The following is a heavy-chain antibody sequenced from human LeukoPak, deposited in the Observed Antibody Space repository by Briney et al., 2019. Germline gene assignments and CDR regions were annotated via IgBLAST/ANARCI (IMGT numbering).Heavy chain of an antibody. CDR2: IKQDGSGK. J-gene: IGHJ5*02. CDR3: ARLSIAAAGTEWFDP. V-gene: IGHV3-7*01. D-gene: IGHD6-13*01. CDR1: GFTFSSYW. Sequence: GGSLRLSCAASGFTFSSYWMSWVRQAPGKGLEWVANIKQDGSGKYYVDSVKGRFTISRDNAKNSLYLQMNSLRAEDTAVYYCARLSIAAAGTEWFDPWGQGTLVTVSS.